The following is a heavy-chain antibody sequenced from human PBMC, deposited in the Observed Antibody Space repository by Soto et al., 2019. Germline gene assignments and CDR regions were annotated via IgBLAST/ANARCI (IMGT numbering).Heavy chain of an antibody. CDR1: GGSISSYY. CDR3: ASDLPGFWRGYGPYGMDV. V-gene: IGHV4-59*01. CDR2: IYYSGST. D-gene: IGHD3-3*01. J-gene: IGHJ6*02. Sequence: SETLSLTCTVSGGSISSYYWSWIRQPPGKGLERIGYIYYSGSTNYNPSLKSRGTISVDTSKNQFSLKLSSVTAADTAVYYCASDLPGFWRGYGPYGMDVWGQGTTVTVSS.